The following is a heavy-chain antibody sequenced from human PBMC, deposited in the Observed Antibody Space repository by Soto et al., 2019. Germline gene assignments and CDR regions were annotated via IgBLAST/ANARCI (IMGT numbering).Heavy chain of an antibody. CDR3: AKDMLTAAGNYYYYYGMDV. V-gene: IGHV3-9*01. CDR1: GFTFEDYA. D-gene: IGHD6-13*01. J-gene: IGHJ6*02. Sequence: GGSLSLSCAASGFTFEDYAMHWVRQAPGKGLDWVSGISWNSGSIGYADSVKGRFTISRDNAKNSLYLQMNSLRAEDTALYYCAKDMLTAAGNYYYYYGMDVWGQGTTVTVSS. CDR2: ISWNSGSI.